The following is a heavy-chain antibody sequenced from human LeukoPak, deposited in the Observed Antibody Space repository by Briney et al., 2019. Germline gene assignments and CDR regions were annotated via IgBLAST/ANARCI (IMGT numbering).Heavy chain of an antibody. V-gene: IGHV1-46*01. CDR2: INPSGGST. Sequence: AASVKVSCKASGYTFTSYYMHWVRQAPGQGLEWMGIINPSGGSTSCAQKFQGRVTMTRDTSTSTVYMELSSLRSEDTAVYYCARDSIVATTGAPSAWYWGQGTLVTVSS. CDR1: GYTFTSYY. D-gene: IGHD5-12*01. CDR3: ARDSIVATTGAPSAWY. J-gene: IGHJ4*02.